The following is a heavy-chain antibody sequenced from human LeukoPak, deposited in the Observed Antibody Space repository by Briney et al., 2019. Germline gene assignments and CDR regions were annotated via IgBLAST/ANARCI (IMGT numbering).Heavy chain of an antibody. CDR1: GFTFSSYA. V-gene: IGHV3-23*01. D-gene: IGHD6-19*01. CDR3: AKDHGSSGWYLQYYFDY. CDR2: ISGSGGST. Sequence: GGCLRLSCAASGFTFSSYAMSWVHQAPGKGLEWVSAISGSGGSTYYADSVKGRFTISRDNSKNTLYLQMNSLRAEDTAVYYCAKDHGSSGWYLQYYFDYWGQGTLVTVSS. J-gene: IGHJ4*02.